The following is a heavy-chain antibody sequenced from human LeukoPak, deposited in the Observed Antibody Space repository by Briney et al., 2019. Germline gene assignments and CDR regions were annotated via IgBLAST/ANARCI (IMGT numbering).Heavy chain of an antibody. CDR3: AKDRPSWYEGLLGY. CDR1: GYTFTSYD. J-gene: IGHJ4*02. Sequence: ASVKVSCKASGYTFTSYDINWVRQATGQGLEWMGWMNPNSGNTGYAQKFQGRVTMTRNTSISTAYMELSSLRSEDTAVYYCAKDRPSWYEGLLGYWGQGTLVTVSS. CDR2: MNPNSGNT. V-gene: IGHV1-8*01. D-gene: IGHD6-13*01.